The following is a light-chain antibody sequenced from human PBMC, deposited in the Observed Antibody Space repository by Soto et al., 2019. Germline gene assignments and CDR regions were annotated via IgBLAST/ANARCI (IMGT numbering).Light chain of an antibody. Sequence: QSALTQPASVSGSPGQSITISCTGTSSDVGCYNYVSWYQQHPGKAPKLMIYEVSNRPSGASNRFSGSKSGNTASLTISGIQADDEADYYCSSYTSSSTVFGTGTKLTVL. CDR3: SSYTSSSTV. CDR2: EVS. V-gene: IGLV2-14*01. CDR1: SSDVGCYNY. J-gene: IGLJ1*01.